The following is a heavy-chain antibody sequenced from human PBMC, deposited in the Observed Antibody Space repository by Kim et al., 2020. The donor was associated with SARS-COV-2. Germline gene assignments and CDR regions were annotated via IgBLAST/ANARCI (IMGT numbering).Heavy chain of an antibody. Sequence: GGSLRLSCAASRFTFSDYYMSWIRQAPGKGLEWVSYISSSSSYTNYADSVKGRFTISRDNAKNSLYLQMNSLRAEDTAVYYCARLYGSGSYYPAYWGQGTLVTVSS. D-gene: IGHD3-10*01. V-gene: IGHV3-11*03. CDR1: RFTFSDYY. J-gene: IGHJ4*02. CDR3: ARLYGSGSYYPAY. CDR2: ISSSSSYT.